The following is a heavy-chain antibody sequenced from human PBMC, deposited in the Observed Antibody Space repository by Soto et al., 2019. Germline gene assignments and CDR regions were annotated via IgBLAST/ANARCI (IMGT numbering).Heavy chain of an antibody. V-gene: IGHV1-69*01. D-gene: IGHD1-26*01. CDR1: GGTFSSYA. J-gene: IGHJ4*02. CDR2: IIPIFGTA. CDR3: ARGAREPPQGGFDY. Sequence: QVQLVQSGAEVKKPGSSVKVSCKASGGTFSSYASSWVRQAPGQGLEWMGGIIPIFGTANYAQKFQGRVTITADESTSTAYMELSSLRSEDTALYYCARGAREPPQGGFDYWGQGTLVTVSS.